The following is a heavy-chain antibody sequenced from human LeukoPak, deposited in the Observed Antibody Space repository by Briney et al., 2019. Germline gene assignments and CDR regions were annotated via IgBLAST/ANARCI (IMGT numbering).Heavy chain of an antibody. CDR3: ARVAAVITFVSWFDP. CDR2: IIPIFGTA. CDR1: GGTSSSYA. V-gene: IGHV1-69*01. D-gene: IGHD2-15*01. Sequence: ASVKVSCKASGGTSSSYAISWVRQAPGQGLEWMGGIIPIFGTANYAQKFQGRVTITADESTSTAYMELSSLRSEDTAVYYCARVAAVITFVSWFDPWGQGTLVTVSS. J-gene: IGHJ5*02.